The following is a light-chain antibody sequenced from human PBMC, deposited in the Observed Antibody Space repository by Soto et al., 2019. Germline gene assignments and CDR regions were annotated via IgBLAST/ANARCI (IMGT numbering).Light chain of an antibody. J-gene: IGKJ1*01. CDR1: QSITMW. CDR3: HEYTTYSRT. Sequence: DIQMTQSPSTLSASVGDRVTITCRASQSITMWLAWYQQKPGRAPTVLIYDVSTLENGVPSRFRGGGSGTEFTLTITSLQPDDFATYYCHEYTTYSRTFGQGTKVEVK. V-gene: IGKV1-5*01. CDR2: DVS.